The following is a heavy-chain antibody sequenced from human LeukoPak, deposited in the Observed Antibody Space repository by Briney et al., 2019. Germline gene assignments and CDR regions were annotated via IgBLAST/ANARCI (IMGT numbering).Heavy chain of an antibody. V-gene: IGHV4-38-2*02. Sequence: SETLSLTCTVSGYSISSGYYWGWVRQPPGKGLEWIGSIYYSGTTYYNPSLKSRVTISVDTSKNQFSLKLSSVTAADTAVYYCARLVGATGAFDYWGLGTLVTVSS. CDR1: GYSISSGYY. D-gene: IGHD1-26*01. J-gene: IGHJ4*02. CDR2: IYYSGTT. CDR3: ARLVGATGAFDY.